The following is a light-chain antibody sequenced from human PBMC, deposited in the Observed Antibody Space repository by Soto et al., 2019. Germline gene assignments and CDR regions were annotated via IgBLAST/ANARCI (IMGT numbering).Light chain of an antibody. CDR1: QNIYTY. CDR2: AAS. CDR3: QQSRSPPFT. V-gene: IGKV1-39*01. Sequence: DIQMTQSPTSLAASVGGRVSITCRASQNIYTYLNWYQHNPGEAPKLLIYAASHLQSGVPSRFSVSGSGTHFTLTLSGLRPEDFTTYSCQQSRSPPFTFGGGTKVEIK. J-gene: IGKJ4*01.